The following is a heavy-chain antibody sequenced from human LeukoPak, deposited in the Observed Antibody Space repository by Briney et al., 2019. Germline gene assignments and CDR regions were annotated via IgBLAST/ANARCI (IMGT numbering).Heavy chain of an antibody. CDR1: GFTFSSYS. Sequence: GGSLRLSCAASGFTFSSYSMNWVRQAPGKGLEWVSSISSSSSYIYYADSVKGRFTISRDNATNSLYLQMNSLRAEDTALYYCASVDYYGSGNYYNDVHYWGQGTLV. V-gene: IGHV3-21*01. J-gene: IGHJ4*02. D-gene: IGHD3-10*01. CDR2: ISSSSSYI. CDR3: ASVDYYGSGNYYNDVHY.